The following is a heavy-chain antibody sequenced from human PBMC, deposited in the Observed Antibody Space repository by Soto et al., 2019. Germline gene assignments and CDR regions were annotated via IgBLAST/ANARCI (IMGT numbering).Heavy chain of an antibody. CDR2: INHSGST. V-gene: IGHV4-34*01. Sequence: SETLSLTCAVYGGSFSGYYWSWIRQPPGKGLEWIGEINHSGSTNYNPSLKSRVTISVDTSKDRFSLKLSSMTAADTAVYYCARVDDVCGQRTTVSVSS. CDR3: ARVDDV. J-gene: IGHJ6*02. CDR1: GGSFSGYY.